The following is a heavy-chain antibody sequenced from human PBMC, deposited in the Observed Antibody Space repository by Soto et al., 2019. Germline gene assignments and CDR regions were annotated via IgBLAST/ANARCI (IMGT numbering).Heavy chain of an antibody. D-gene: IGHD3-3*01. CDR2: IYYSGST. CDR1: GGSISSYY. Sequence: SETLSLTCTVSGGSISSYYWSWIRQPPGKGLEWIGYIYYSGSTNYNPSLKSRVTISVDTSKNQFSLKLSSVTAADTAVYYCARVTIFGGDYYYYMDVWGKGTTVTVSS. V-gene: IGHV4-59*08. CDR3: ARVTIFGGDYYYYMDV. J-gene: IGHJ6*03.